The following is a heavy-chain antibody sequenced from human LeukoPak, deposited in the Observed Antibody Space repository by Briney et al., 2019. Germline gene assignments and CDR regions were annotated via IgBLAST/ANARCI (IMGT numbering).Heavy chain of an antibody. V-gene: IGHV1-2*02. J-gene: IGHJ2*01. D-gene: IGHD4-17*01. CDR1: GYTFTGYF. Sequence: ASVKVSCKTSGYTFTGYFMHWVRQAPGQGLEWMGWINPNSGGTNYAQQFQGRVTMTRDTSISTAYMELTRLRSDDTAMYYCSREGDYGDYGRLWYFDLWGRGTLVTVSS. CDR2: INPNSGGT. CDR3: SREGDYGDYGRLWYFDL.